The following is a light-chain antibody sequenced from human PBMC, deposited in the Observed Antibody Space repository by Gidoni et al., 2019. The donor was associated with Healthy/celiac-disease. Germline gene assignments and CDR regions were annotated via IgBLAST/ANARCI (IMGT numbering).Light chain of an antibody. CDR1: SSNIGAGYD. CDR2: GNS. CDR3: QSYDSSLSGVV. V-gene: IGLV1-40*01. Sequence: QSVLTHPPSVSGAPGQSVTISCTGSSSNIGAGYDVHWYQQLPGTAPKLLIYGNSNRHSGVPDRFSGSKSGTSASLAITGLQAEDEADYYCQSYDSSLSGVVFGGGTKLTVL. J-gene: IGLJ2*01.